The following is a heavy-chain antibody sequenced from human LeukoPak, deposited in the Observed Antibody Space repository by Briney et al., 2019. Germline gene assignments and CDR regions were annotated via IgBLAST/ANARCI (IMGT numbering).Heavy chain of an antibody. CDR2: IYNSGST. Sequence: SETLSLTCTVSGRSIRGDSWTWSWIRQPPGKGLEWIGYIYNSGSTNYNPSLKSRVTMSVDTSMNQFSLKLSSVTAADTAVYYCARARGKHGSGNYETYFYYYMDVWGKGTTVTISS. D-gene: IGHD3-10*01. CDR1: GRSIRGDS. V-gene: IGHV4-59*01. CDR3: ARARGKHGSGNYETYFYYYMDV. J-gene: IGHJ6*03.